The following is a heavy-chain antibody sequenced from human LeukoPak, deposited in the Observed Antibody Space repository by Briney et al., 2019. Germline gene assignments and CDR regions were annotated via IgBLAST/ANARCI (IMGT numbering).Heavy chain of an antibody. D-gene: IGHD3-22*01. CDR3: ARDMFKYYYDSSGYPDY. Sequence: ASVKVSCKASGYTFTSYGISWVRQAPGQGLEWMGWISAYNGNTNYAQKLQGRVTMTTDTSTSTAYMELRSLRSDDTAVYHCARDMFKYYYDSSGYPDYWGQGTLVTVSS. CDR2: ISAYNGNT. J-gene: IGHJ4*02. CDR1: GYTFTSYG. V-gene: IGHV1-18*01.